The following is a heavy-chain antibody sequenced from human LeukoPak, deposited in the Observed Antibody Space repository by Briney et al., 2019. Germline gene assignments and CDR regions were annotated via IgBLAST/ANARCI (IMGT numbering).Heavy chain of an antibody. CDR3: ARDSYSSDPFDY. J-gene: IGHJ4*02. Sequence: PGGSLRLSCAASGFTFSSYAMSWVRQAPGKGLEWVSYISSSSSYTNYADSVKGRFTISRDNAKNSLYLQMNSLRAEDTAVYYCARDSYSSDPFDYWGQGTLVTVSS. CDR2: ISSSSSYT. D-gene: IGHD6-19*01. V-gene: IGHV3-21*05. CDR1: GFTFSSYA.